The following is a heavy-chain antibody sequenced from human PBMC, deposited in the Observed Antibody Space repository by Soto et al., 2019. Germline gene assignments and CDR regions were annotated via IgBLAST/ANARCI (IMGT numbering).Heavy chain of an antibody. CDR1: GGPISSYY. Sequence: PSETLSLTCTVSGGPISSYYWSWIRQLPWKGLKWIGYIYYSGSTNYNPSLKSRVTISVDTSKNQFSLKLSSVTAADTAVYYCARGHDDYDILRRYYFDYWGQGTLVTVST. D-gene: IGHD3-9*01. J-gene: IGHJ4*02. V-gene: IGHV4-59*01. CDR2: IYYSGST. CDR3: ARGHDDYDILRRYYFDY.